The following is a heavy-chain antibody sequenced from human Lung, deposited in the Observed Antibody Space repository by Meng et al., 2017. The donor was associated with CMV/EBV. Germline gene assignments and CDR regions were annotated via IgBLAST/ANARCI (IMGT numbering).Heavy chain of an antibody. CDR2: IDPNTGNP. J-gene: IGHJ4*02. Sequence: QGELVELGSELKQPGASVKFSCRPSGYTFTSYAINWVRQAPGQGPDWMGWIDPNTGNPTYDQGFTGRFVFSLDTSVSTAYLQINSLRADDTAVYYCARDSPLDGYSLLDYWGQGTLVTVSS. CDR1: GYTFTSYA. CDR3: ARDSPLDGYSLLDY. D-gene: IGHD5-24*01. V-gene: IGHV7-4-1*02.